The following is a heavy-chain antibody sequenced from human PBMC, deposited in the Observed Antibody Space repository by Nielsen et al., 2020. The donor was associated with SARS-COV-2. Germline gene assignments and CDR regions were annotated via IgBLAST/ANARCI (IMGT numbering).Heavy chain of an antibody. J-gene: IGHJ3*02. CDR1: GFTFDDYA. CDR3: AKLPGYSGYDNDAFDI. D-gene: IGHD5-12*01. Sequence: GRSLRLSCAASGFTFDDYAMHWVRQAPGKGLEWVSGISWNSGSIGYADSVKGRFTISRDNAKNSLYLQMNSLRAEDKALYYCAKLPGYSGYDNDAFDIWGQGTMVTVSS. CDR2: ISWNSGSI. V-gene: IGHV3-9*01.